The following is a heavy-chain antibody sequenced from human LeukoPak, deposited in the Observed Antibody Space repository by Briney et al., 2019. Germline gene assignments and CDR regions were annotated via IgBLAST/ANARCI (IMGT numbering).Heavy chain of an antibody. V-gene: IGHV1-2*02. CDR2: INPNSGGT. CDR3: ARAARSLKYYFDY. J-gene: IGHJ4*02. D-gene: IGHD1-14*01. Sequence: ASVKVSCKASGYTFTGYYMHWVRQAPGQGLEWMGWINPNSGGTNYAQKFQGRVTMTRDTSISTAYMELSRLRSDDTAVYYCARAARSLKYYFDYWGQGTLVTVSS. CDR1: GYTFTGYY.